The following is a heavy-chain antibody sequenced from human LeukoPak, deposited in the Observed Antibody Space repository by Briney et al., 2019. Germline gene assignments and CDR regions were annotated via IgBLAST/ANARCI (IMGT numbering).Heavy chain of an antibody. CDR3: VRDRGWLFDAFDI. D-gene: IGHD5-12*01. V-gene: IGHV1-2*02. Sequence: GASVKVSCKASGYTFTGYYMHWVRQAPGQGLEWMGWINPNSGGTNYAQKFQGRVTMTRDTSISTAYMELSRLRSDDTAVYYCVRDRGWLFDAFDIWGQGTMVTVSS. CDR1: GYTFTGYY. CDR2: INPNSGGT. J-gene: IGHJ3*02.